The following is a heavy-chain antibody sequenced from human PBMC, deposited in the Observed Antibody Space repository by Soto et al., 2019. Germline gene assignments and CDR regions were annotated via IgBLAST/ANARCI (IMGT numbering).Heavy chain of an antibody. CDR3: AKGTDVSGWYARVGMDV. D-gene: IGHD6-19*01. J-gene: IGHJ6*02. Sequence: GGSLRLSCAASGFTFSSYAMSWVRQAPGKGLEWVSAISGSGGSTYYADSVKGRFTISRDNSKNTLYLQMNSLRAEDTAVYYCAKGTDVSGWYARVGMDVWGQGTTVTVSS. V-gene: IGHV3-23*01. CDR1: GFTFSSYA. CDR2: ISGSGGST.